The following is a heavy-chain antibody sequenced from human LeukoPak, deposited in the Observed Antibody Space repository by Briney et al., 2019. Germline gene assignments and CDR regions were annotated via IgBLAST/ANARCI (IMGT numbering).Heavy chain of an antibody. D-gene: IGHD6-19*01. CDR2: IYHSGST. Sequence: SETLSLTCTVSGYSISSGYYWGWIRQPPGKGLEWIGSIYHSGSTYYNPSLKSRVTISVDTSKNQFSLKLSSVTAADTAVYYCARRIAVSRTNQNWFDPWGQGTLVTVYS. CDR3: ARRIAVSRTNQNWFDP. CDR1: GYSISSGYY. V-gene: IGHV4-38-2*02. J-gene: IGHJ5*02.